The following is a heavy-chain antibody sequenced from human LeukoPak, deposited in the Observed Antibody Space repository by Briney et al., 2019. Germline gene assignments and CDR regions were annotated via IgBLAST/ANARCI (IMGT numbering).Heavy chain of an antibody. CDR3: ARGSGYEYLLDY. V-gene: IGHV3-64*01. Sequence: GGSLRLSCAASGFTFSSYAMHWVRQAPGKGLEYVSAISSNGGSTYYANSVKGRFTISRDNSKNTLYLQMGSLRAEDMAVYYCARGSGYEYLLDYWGQGTLVTVSS. CDR1: GFTFSSYA. D-gene: IGHD5-12*01. J-gene: IGHJ4*02. CDR2: ISSNGGST.